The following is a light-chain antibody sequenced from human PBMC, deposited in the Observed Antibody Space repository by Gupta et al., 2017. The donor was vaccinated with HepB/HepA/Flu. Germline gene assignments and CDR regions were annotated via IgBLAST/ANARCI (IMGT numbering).Light chain of an antibody. V-gene: IGKV4-1*01. J-gene: IGKJ2*01. CDR3: QQYYITPPA. CDR1: QSVLYSPNNKNY. CDR2: WAS. Sequence: DIVMTQSPDSLAVSLGERATINCRSSQSVLYSPNNKNYLAWYQQKSGQPPKLLIYWASTRESGVPDRFSGSGSGTDFTLTISSLQAEDVAVYYCQQYYITPPAFGQGTKLEIK.